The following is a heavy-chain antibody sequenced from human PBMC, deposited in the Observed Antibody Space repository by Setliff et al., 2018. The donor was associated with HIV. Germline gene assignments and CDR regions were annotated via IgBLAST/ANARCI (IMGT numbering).Heavy chain of an antibody. J-gene: IGHJ4*02. Sequence: SETLSLTCTVSGGSFIGSSFQSTWIRQTPGKGLEWIADIAYSGTTMYTNYNPSLESRVIVSEDTSRDQFFLKLTSVTADDTGIYYCARGPPFAFWGQGLLVTVSS. V-gene: IGHV4-39*07. CDR3: ARGPPFAF. CDR1: GGSFIGSSFQ. CDR2: IAYSGTTMYT.